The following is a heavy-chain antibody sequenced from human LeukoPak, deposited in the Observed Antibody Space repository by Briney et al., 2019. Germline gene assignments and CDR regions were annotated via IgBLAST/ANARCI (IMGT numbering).Heavy chain of an antibody. Sequence: SETLSLTCAVYGGSFSGYYWSWIRQPPGKGLEWIGEINHSGSTNYNPSLTSRVTISVDTSKNQFSLKLSSVTAADTAVYYCARTVAGFDYWGQGTLVTVSS. CDR1: GGSFSGYY. D-gene: IGHD6-19*01. J-gene: IGHJ4*02. CDR3: ARTVAGFDY. CDR2: INHSGST. V-gene: IGHV4-34*01.